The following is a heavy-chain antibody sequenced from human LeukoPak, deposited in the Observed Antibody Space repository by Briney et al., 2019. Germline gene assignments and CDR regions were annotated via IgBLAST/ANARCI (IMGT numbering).Heavy chain of an antibody. Sequence: GGSLRLSCAASGFTFSSYEMNWVRQAPGKGLEWVSYISSSGSTIYYADSVKGRFTISRDNAKNSLYLQMNSLRAEDTAVYYCARLSSGWYNWFDPWGQGTLVTVSS. CDR3: ARLSSGWYNWFDP. J-gene: IGHJ5*02. CDR1: GFTFSSYE. V-gene: IGHV3-48*03. D-gene: IGHD6-19*01. CDR2: ISSSGSTI.